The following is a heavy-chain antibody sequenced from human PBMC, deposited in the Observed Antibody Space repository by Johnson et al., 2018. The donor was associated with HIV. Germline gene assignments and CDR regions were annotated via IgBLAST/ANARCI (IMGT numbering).Heavy chain of an antibody. D-gene: IGHD1-26*01. J-gene: IGHJ3*01. Sequence: QVQLVESGGGVVQPGGSLRLSCAASGFTFSNFGMHWVRQAPGKGLELVTFIRYDGTNKYYADSVRGRFTISRDNSKNTLYLQMNSLRPEDTAVFYCAKEESGSFLAFDLWGQGTMVTVSS. CDR2: IRYDGTNK. CDR3: AKEESGSFLAFDL. CDR1: GFTFSNFG. V-gene: IGHV3-30*02.